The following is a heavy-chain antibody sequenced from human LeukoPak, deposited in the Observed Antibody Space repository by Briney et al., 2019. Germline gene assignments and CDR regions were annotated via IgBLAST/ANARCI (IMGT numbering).Heavy chain of an antibody. J-gene: IGHJ4*02. CDR3: AKDPTEYYYDSSGPTLGY. Sequence: GGSLRLSCAASGFTFSNYGMNWVRQAPGKGLEWVSAISGSGHNTYYADSVKGRFTISRDNSKNTLYLQMNSLRAEDTAVYYCAKDPTEYYYDSSGPTLGYWGQGTLVTVSS. V-gene: IGHV3-23*01. D-gene: IGHD3-22*01. CDR1: GFTFSNYG. CDR2: ISGSGHNT.